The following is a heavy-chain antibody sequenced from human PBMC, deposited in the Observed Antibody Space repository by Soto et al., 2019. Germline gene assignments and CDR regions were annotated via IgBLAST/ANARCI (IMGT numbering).Heavy chain of an antibody. CDR1: GLTFSNAW. D-gene: IGHD5-12*01. V-gene: IGHV3-15*07. CDR3: TALYSGYDYPYGMDV. J-gene: IGHJ6*02. CDR2: IKSKTDGGTT. Sequence: LRLSCAASGLTFSNAWMNWVRQAPGKGLEWVGRIKSKTDGGTTDYAAPVKGRFTISRDDSKNTLYLQMNSLKTEDTAVYYCTALYSGYDYPYGMDVWGQGTTVTVSS.